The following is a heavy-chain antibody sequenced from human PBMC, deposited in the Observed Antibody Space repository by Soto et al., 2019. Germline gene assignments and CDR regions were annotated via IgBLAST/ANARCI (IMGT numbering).Heavy chain of an antibody. CDR3: ARATQWGYSVNCYYFDY. D-gene: IGHD1-26*01. J-gene: IGHJ4*02. CDR2: MNPNSGNT. V-gene: IGHV1-8*01. CDR1: GYTFTSYD. Sequence: QVQLVQSGAEVKKPRASVKVSCKASGYTFTSYDINWVRQATGQGLEWMGWMNPNSGNTGYAQKFQGRVTMTRNTSISTAYMELGSLRSEDTAVYYCARATQWGYSVNCYYFDYWGQGTLVTVSS.